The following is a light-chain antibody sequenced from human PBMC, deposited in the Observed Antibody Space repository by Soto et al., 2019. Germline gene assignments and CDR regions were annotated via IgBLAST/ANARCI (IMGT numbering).Light chain of an antibody. J-gene: IGLJ2*01. CDR1: ASDVGGYNY. CDR3: CSYTSSSTLVV. CDR2: AVS. V-gene: IGLV2-14*01. Sequence: QSALTQPASVSGSPGQSITISCTGTASDVGGYNYVSWYQQHPGKAPKLMIHAVSNRPSGISSRFSGSKSGNTASLTISGLQSEDEADYFCCSYTSSSTLVVFGGGTKLTVL.